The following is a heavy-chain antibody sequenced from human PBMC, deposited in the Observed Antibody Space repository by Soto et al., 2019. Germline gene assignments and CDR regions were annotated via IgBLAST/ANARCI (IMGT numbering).Heavy chain of an antibody. CDR3: ARSGILGFSPKRTARRNQFDR. J-gene: IGHJ5*02. Sequence: GASVKVSCKASGYTFTSYGISWVRQAPGQGLEWMGWISAYNGNTNYAQKLQGRVTMTTDTSTSTAYMELRSLRSDDTAVYYCARSGILGFSPKRTARRNQFDRWGQGTLVTVSS. D-gene: IGHD2-21*02. CDR1: GYTFTSYG. V-gene: IGHV1-18*04. CDR2: ISAYNGNT.